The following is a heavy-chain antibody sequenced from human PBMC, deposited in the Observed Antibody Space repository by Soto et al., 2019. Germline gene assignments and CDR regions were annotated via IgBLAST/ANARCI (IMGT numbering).Heavy chain of an antibody. CDR1: GYSIGSGYF. D-gene: IGHD4-17*01. J-gene: IGHJ4*02. CDR3: ARARTYGGFDY. V-gene: IGHV4-38-2*01. Sequence: PSETLSLTCAVSGYSIGSGYFWGWIRQPPGKGLEWIGTIYRSGSTYYNPPLKSRVTISVDTSKNRFSLKLTSVTAADTAVYYCARARTYGGFDYWGQGTLVTVSS. CDR2: IYRSGST.